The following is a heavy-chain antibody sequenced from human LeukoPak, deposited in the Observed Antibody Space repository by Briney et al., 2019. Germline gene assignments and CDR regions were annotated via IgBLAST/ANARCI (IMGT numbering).Heavy chain of an antibody. CDR2: ISSRSSNK. CDR1: GFTFSSYE. J-gene: IGHJ3*02. V-gene: IGHV3-48*03. CDR3: AREGWDLNALDI. D-gene: IGHD1-26*01. Sequence: PGGSLRLSCAASGFTFSSYEMDWVRQAPGKGLEWVSYISSRSSNKYYADSVKGRFTISRDNAKNSLYLQMDSLRVEDTAVYYCAREGWDLNALDIWGQGTMVTVSP.